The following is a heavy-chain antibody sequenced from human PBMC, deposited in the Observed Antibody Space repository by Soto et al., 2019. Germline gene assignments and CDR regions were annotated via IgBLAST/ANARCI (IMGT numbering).Heavy chain of an antibody. D-gene: IGHD2-2*01. CDR2: IIPIFATA. Sequence: SVKVACKASRCTFSIYSISWVRQAPVQGLEWMGGIIPIFATANYAQKFQGRVMITVDESTSTAYMELSSLRSEDTAVYYCARSVSFRYQLLKRGMDVWGQGTTVTVS. J-gene: IGHJ6*02. CDR1: RCTFSIYS. V-gene: IGHV1-69*01. CDR3: ARSVSFRYQLLKRGMDV.